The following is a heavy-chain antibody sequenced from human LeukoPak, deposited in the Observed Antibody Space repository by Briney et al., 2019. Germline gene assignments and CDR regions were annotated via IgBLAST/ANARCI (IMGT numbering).Heavy chain of an antibody. CDR3: ARETTGAFDY. D-gene: IGHD4-11*01. CDR2: INPSGGST. V-gene: IGHV1-46*01. J-gene: IGHJ4*02. Sequence: LEWMGIINPSGGSTSYAQKFQGRVTMTRDTSTSTVYMELSSLRSEDTAVYYCARETTGAFDYWGQGTLVTVSS.